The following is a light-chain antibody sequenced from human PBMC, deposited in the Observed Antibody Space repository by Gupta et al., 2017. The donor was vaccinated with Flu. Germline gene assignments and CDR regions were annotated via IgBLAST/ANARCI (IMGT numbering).Light chain of an antibody. CDR3: QQFDDGPHIS. J-gene: IGKJ3*01. Sequence: IQTTQSPTSLSASIGDRVAITCQGNEDISNYLHWDQQKPGKDPKLLIYEASTVETGVPSRFSGTGCGLEFTLTINNLQAEDNATYFCQQFDDGPHISFGPGTKVDV. V-gene: IGKV1-33*01. CDR1: EDISNY. CDR2: EAS.